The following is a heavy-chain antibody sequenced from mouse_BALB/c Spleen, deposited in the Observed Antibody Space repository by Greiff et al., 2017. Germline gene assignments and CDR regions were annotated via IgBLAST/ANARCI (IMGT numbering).Heavy chain of an antibody. CDR2: IWAGGST. CDR3: ARDRSSGYAWFAY. D-gene: IGHD3-1*01. V-gene: IGHV2-9*02. J-gene: IGHJ3*01. CDR1: GFSLTSYG. Sequence: QVQLKESGPGLVAPSQSLSITCTVSGFSLTSYGVHWVRQPPGKGLEWLGVIWAGGSTNYNSALMSRLSISKDNSKSQVFLKMNSLQTDDTAMYYCARDRSSGYAWFAYWGQGTLVTVSA.